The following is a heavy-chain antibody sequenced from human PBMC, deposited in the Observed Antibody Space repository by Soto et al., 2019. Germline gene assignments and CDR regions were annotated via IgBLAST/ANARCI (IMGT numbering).Heavy chain of an antibody. Sequence: HPGGSLRLSCAASGFTFDDYAMHWVRQAPGKGLEWVSGISWNSGSIGYADSVKGRFTISRDNAKNSLYLQMNSLRAEDTALYYCAKEHGRVYPYGMDVWGQGTTVTVSS. CDR3: AKEHGRVYPYGMDV. D-gene: IGHD6-13*01. J-gene: IGHJ6*02. CDR2: ISWNSGSI. V-gene: IGHV3-9*01. CDR1: GFTFDDYA.